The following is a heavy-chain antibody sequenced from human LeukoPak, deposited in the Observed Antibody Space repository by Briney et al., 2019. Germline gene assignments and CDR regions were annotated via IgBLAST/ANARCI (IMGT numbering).Heavy chain of an antibody. V-gene: IGHV3-74*03. CDR1: GFTFSGYW. D-gene: IGHD3-3*01. Sequence: GESLRLSCVASGFTFSGYWVHWVRQAPGKGLMWDSRISSDGSVREYADSVKGRFTISRDNAKNTVYLQMNSLRAEDTAKYYCSRDQDFWGQGTLVTVSS. CDR3: SRDQDF. CDR2: ISSDGSVR. J-gene: IGHJ4*02.